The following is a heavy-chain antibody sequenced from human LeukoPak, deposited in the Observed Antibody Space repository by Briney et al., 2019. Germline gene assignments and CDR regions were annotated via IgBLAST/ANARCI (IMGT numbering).Heavy chain of an antibody. CDR2: ISYDGSNK. J-gene: IGHJ3*02. CDR3: AKVSRGVGLGRLDWAFDI. Sequence: PGRSLRLSCAASGFTFSSYGMHWVRQAPGKGLEWVAVISYDGSNKYYADSVKGRFTISRDNAKNSLYLQMNSLRAEDTAVYYCAKVSRGVGLGRLDWAFDIWGQGTMVTVSS. V-gene: IGHV3-30*18. CDR1: GFTFSSYG. D-gene: IGHD1-26*01.